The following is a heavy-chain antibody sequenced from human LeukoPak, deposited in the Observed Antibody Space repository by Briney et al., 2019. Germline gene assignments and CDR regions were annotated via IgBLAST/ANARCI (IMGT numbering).Heavy chain of an antibody. D-gene: IGHD1-26*01. CDR3: AREEGSGNYYGYFDY. CDR2: TYYRSKWYN. Sequence: SQTLSLTCAISGDSVSSNSAAWNWIRQSPSRGLEWLGRTYYRSKWYNNYAVSVKSRITINPDTSKNQFSLQLDSVTPEDTAAYYCAREEGSGNYYGYFDYWGQGTLVSVSS. CDR1: GDSVSSNSAA. J-gene: IGHJ4*02. V-gene: IGHV6-1*01.